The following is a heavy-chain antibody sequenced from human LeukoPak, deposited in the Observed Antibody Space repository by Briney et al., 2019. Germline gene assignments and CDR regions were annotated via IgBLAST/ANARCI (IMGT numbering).Heavy chain of an antibody. J-gene: IGHJ4*02. V-gene: IGHV2-70*01. Sequence: SGPTLLNPTQTLTLTCTFSGFARPTSGRGGSWIRQPPEKALEWLSLSDWDDDKYYSTSTSLKTRLTISKDTSKNQVVLTMTNMDPVDTATYYCARTGDYSRHFDYWGQGTLVTVSS. CDR2: SDWDDDK. CDR1: GFARPTSGRG. CDR3: ARTGDYSRHFDY. D-gene: IGHD2-21*01.